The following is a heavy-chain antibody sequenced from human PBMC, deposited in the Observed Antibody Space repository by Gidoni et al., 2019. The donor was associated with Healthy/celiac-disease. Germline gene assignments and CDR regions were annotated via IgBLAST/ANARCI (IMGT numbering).Heavy chain of an antibody. CDR2: ISSSSSYI. V-gene: IGHV3-21*01. CDR1: GFPFSSYS. CDR3: ARARGQIGYFDL. Sequence: EVQLVESGGGRVKPGGSLRLSCAASGFPFSSYSMNWVRQAPGKGLEWVSSISSSSSYISYADSVKVRFTISRDNAKNSLYLQMNSLRAEDTAVYYCARARGQIGYFDLWGRGTLVTVSS. D-gene: IGHD3-16*01. J-gene: IGHJ2*01.